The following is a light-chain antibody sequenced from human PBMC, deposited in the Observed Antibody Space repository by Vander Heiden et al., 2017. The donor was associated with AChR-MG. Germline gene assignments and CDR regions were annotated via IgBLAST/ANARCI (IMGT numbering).Light chain of an antibody. CDR3: SSFASGSAHGL. V-gene: IGLV2-14*03. Sequence: SALTQPASSPGSPAASTAISCSGTSYDIVGNDYVSRYQQHPGKVPNRIMYDVSDRPSGVSARFSGAKSGNTASLTISGLRAEDEADDYCSSFASGSAHGLFGGGTKLTVL. CDR2: DVS. CDR1: SYDIVGNDY. J-gene: IGLJ3*02.